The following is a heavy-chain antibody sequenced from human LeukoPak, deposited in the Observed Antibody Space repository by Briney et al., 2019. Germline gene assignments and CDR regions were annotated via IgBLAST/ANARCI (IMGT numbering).Heavy chain of an antibody. CDR3: ALIWFGDQYRGGFDY. V-gene: IGHV1-3*01. CDR2: INAGNGNT. CDR1: GYTFTTYA. Sequence: ASVNVSCKAAGYTFTTYAIHWVRQAPGQRLEWMGWINAGNGNTRYLQKFQGRVTITRDTSASIAYMDLSSLRSEDTAVYYCALIWFGDQYRGGFDYWGQGNPGHRLL. J-gene: IGHJ4*02. D-gene: IGHD3-10*01.